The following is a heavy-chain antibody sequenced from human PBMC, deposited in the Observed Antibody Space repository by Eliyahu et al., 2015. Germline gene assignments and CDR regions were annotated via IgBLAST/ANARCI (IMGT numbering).Heavy chain of an antibody. CDR3: ARTVVTSIRGGFDY. Sequence: EVQLLESGGGLVQPGGSLRLSXVAXGXTFSSLAMPWVRQAPGKGLEWVSFVSGSGGTTYYADSVKGRFTISRDDSKNTLYLQMNSLRAEDTAVYYCARTVVTSIRGGFDYWGQGTLVTVSS. V-gene: IGHV3-23*01. J-gene: IGHJ4*02. D-gene: IGHD2-21*02. CDR2: VSGSGGTT. CDR1: GXTFSSLA.